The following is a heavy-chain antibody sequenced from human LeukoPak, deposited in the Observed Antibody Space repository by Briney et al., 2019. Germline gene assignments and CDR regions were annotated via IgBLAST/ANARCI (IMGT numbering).Heavy chain of an antibody. J-gene: IGHJ4*01. V-gene: IGHV4-34*01. CDR2: INHSGST. D-gene: IGHD6-19*01. Sequence: SETLSLTCAVYGESFSGYYWSWIRQPPGKGLEWIGEINHSGSTNYNPSLKSRVTISVDTSKNHLSLKLTSVTAADTAVYYCASAQQWLAFDSWGHGTLVTVSS. CDR1: GESFSGYY. CDR3: ASAQQWLAFDS.